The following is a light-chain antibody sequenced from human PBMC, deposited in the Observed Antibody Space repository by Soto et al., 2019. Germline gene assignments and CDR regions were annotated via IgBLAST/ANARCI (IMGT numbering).Light chain of an antibody. V-gene: IGKV1-39*01. CDR1: QHIGTS. CDR2: AAT. CDR3: QSNYILPWT. Sequence: DIQMTQSPSSLSAFVVDSVTVTCWASQHIGTSLHWYQQKAGKAPKVPISAATKLQSGVPSRFGGNGSGTHFTLTINTLEFDDFASYYCQSNYILPWTFGQGTKVDIK. J-gene: IGKJ1*01.